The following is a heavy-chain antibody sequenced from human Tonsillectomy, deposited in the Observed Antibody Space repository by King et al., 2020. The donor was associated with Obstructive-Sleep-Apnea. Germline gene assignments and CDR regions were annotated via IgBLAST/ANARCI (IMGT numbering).Heavy chain of an antibody. J-gene: IGHJ3*02. D-gene: IGHD1-7*01. CDR3: ARATGTTLDAFDI. CDR2: IYTVDSDT. V-gene: IGHV5-51*01. Sequence: VQLVESGAEVKKPGESLKISCKGSGYSFTSYWIGGVRQMPGKGREWMGIIYTVDSDTRYNPSFHCKVTISDHNAISTAYLQWSSLKASDTAMYYCARATGTTLDAFDIWGQGTMVTVSS. CDR1: GYSFTSYW.